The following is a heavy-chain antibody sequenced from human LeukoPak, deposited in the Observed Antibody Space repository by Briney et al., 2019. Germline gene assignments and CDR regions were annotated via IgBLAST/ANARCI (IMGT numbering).Heavy chain of an antibody. CDR2: IKPNSGVT. CDR3: ARERYSSSHFGY. J-gene: IGHJ4*02. Sequence: GASVKVSCKASGYTFTDYYMHWVRQAPGQGLEWMGWIKPNSGVTNYPQKFQGRVTMTRDTSISTAYMELSRLRSDDTAVYYCARERYSSSHFGYWGQGTLVTVSS. CDR1: GYTFTDYY. V-gene: IGHV1-2*02. D-gene: IGHD6-13*01.